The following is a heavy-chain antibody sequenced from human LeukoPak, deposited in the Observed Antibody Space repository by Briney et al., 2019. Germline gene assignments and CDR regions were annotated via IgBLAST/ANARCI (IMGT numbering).Heavy chain of an antibody. V-gene: IGHV1-2*02. Sequence: GASVKVSCKASGYTFTGYYMHWVRQAPGQGLEWMGWINANSGGTNIAQGFQGRLTMTRDTSISTLYMELSSLTSDDTAVYYCVRDLSTVTMPYFDFWAQGTLVTVSS. CDR2: INANSGGT. CDR1: GYTFTGYY. D-gene: IGHD4-17*01. CDR3: VRDLSTVTMPYFDF. J-gene: IGHJ4*02.